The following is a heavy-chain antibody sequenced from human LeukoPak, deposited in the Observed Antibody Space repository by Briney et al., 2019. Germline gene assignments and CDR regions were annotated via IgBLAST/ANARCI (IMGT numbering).Heavy chain of an antibody. Sequence: PGGSLRLSCAASTFTFSSYSMNWVRQAPGKGLEWVSYISSSSSTIYYADSVKGRFTISRDNTKNSLYLQMNSLRVVAMAVYYRRRERSSSTSSYAAFSWGQGTLVTVSS. CDR3: RRERSSSTSSYAAFS. V-gene: IGHV3-48*01. J-gene: IGHJ5*02. CDR2: ISSSSSTI. D-gene: IGHD2-2*01. CDR1: TFTFSSYS.